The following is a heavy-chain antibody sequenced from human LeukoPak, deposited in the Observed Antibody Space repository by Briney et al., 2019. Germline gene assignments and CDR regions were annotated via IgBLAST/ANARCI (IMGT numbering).Heavy chain of an antibody. Sequence: PGGSLRLSCAASGFTFSSYGMHWVRQAPGKGLEWVAVIWYDGSNKYYADSVKGRFTISRDNSKNTLYLQMNSLRAEDTAVYYCAKDVPLTPGYMDVWGKGTTVTVSS. V-gene: IGHV3-33*06. J-gene: IGHJ6*03. CDR2: IWYDGSNK. CDR1: GFTFSSYG. CDR3: AKDVPLTPGYMDV.